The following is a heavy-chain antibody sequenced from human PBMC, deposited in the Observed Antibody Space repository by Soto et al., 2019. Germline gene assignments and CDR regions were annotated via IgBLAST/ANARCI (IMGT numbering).Heavy chain of an antibody. CDR3: ARGGSLYWYFDL. CDR2: INAGNGNT. V-gene: IGHV1-3*01. Sequence: GASVKGSWKGSGYTFTVYAMHWGRQAPGQRLEWMGWINAGNGNTKYSQKFQGRVTITRDTSASTAYMELSSQRSEDTAVYYCARGGSLYWYFDLWGRGTLVTVS. CDR1: GYTFTVYA. J-gene: IGHJ2*01. D-gene: IGHD5-12*01.